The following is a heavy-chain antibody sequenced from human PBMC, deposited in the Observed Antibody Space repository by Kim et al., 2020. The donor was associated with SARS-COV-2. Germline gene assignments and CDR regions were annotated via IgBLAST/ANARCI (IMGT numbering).Heavy chain of an antibody. V-gene: IGHV5-51*01. CDR1: GYSFTSHW. CDR2: IYPGDSDT. J-gene: IGHJ4*02. Sequence: GESLKISCKGSGYSFTSHWIGWVRQMPGKGLEWMGIIYPGDSDTRYSPSFQGQVTISADKSISPAYLQWSSLKASDTAMYYCARQPPIFYYGSGSTDYWGQGTLVTVSS. CDR3: ARQPPIFYYGSGSTDY. D-gene: IGHD3-10*01.